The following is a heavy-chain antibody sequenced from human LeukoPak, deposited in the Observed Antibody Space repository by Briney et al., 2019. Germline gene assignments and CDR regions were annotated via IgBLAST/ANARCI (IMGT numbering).Heavy chain of an antibody. CDR1: GYSISNDYY. CDR2: IYHSGGS. D-gene: IGHD1-20*01. V-gene: IGHV4-38-2*01. Sequence: PSETLSLTCVVSGYSISNDYYWGWIRQPPGKGLEWIGNIYHSGGSYYNPSLKSRVTILVDTSKNQFSLKLSSVTAADTAVYYCAKAGITGIHHWFDPWGQGNLVTVSS. J-gene: IGHJ5*02. CDR3: AKAGITGIHHWFDP.